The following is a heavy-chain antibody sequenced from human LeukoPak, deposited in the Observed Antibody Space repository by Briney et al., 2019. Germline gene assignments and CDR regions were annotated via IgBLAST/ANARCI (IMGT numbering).Heavy chain of an antibody. CDR1: GGSISSSSYY. J-gene: IGHJ4*02. CDR3: AGRPYYYDSSGSILFDY. V-gene: IGHV4-39*01. Sequence: SETLSLTCTVSGGSISSSSYYWGWIRQPPGKGLDWIGSIYYSGSTYYNPSLKSRVTISVDTSKNQFSLKLSSVTAADTAVYYCAGRPYYYDSSGSILFDYWGQGTLVTVSS. D-gene: IGHD3-22*01. CDR2: IYYSGST.